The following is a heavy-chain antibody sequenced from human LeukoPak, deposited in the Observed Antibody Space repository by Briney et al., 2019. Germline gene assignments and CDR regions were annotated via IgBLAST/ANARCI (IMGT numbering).Heavy chain of an antibody. J-gene: IGHJ4*02. Sequence: GGSLRLSCAASGFTFSNYAMSWVRQAPGKGLEWVSGISGNGDSAYYAASVKGRFTVSRDNSNNMLHLQLNSLRAEDTAVFYCAVYTYYYDSSGHYPDYWGQGTLVTVSS. V-gene: IGHV3-23*01. CDR2: ISGNGDSA. CDR3: AVYTYYYDSSGHYPDY. D-gene: IGHD3-22*01. CDR1: GFTFSNYA.